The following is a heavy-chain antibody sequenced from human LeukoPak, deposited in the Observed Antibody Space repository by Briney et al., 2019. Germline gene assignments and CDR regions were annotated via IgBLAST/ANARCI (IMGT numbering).Heavy chain of an antibody. J-gene: IGHJ6*02. CDR2: FDPEDGET. CDR1: GYTLTELS. CDR3: ATLRITIAEIYYYYGMDV. Sequence: ASVKVSCKVSGYTLTELSMHWVRQAPGKGLEWMGGFDPEDGETIYAQKFQGRVTMTEDTSTDTAYMELSSLRSGDTAVYYCATLRITIAEIYYYYGMDVWGQGTTVTVSS. D-gene: IGHD6-13*01. V-gene: IGHV1-24*01.